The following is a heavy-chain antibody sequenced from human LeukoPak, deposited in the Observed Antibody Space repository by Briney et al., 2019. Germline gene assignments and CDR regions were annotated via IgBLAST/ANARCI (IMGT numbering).Heavy chain of an antibody. Sequence: ASVKVSCKASGYTFTSYGISWVRQAPGQGLEWMGWISAYNGNTNYAQKLQGRVTMTTDTSTSTAYMELRSLRSDDTAVYYCARVGEVGYCSGGSCYLFDYWGQGTLVTVPS. CDR3: ARVGEVGYCSGGSCYLFDY. J-gene: IGHJ4*02. D-gene: IGHD2-15*01. V-gene: IGHV1-18*01. CDR2: ISAYNGNT. CDR1: GYTFTSYG.